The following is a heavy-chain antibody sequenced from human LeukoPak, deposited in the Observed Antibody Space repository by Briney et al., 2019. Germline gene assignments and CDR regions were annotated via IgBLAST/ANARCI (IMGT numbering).Heavy chain of an antibody. V-gene: IGHV4-4*07. Sequence: SGPALVKPSETLSLTCTVSGGSMSSYYWCWVRQPAGKGLEWNGRNYTSGSTKYNPYLKSRVTMSVDTSKNHFSLQLRSVTAADTAVYYCARGSHLLRERDVRTFYGMDVWGQGTTVTVSS. CDR3: ARGSHLLRERDVRTFYGMDV. CDR2: NYTSGST. D-gene: IGHD2-15*01. CDR1: GGSMSSYY. J-gene: IGHJ6*02.